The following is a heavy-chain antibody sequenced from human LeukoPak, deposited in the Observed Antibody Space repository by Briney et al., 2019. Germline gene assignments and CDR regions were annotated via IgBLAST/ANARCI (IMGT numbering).Heavy chain of an antibody. J-gene: IGHJ4*02. CDR2: INHSGST. CDR1: GGSFSGYY. Sequence: SETLSLTCAVYGGSFSGYYWSWIRQPPGKGLEWIGEINHSGSTNYNPSLKSRVTISVDTSKNQFSLKLSSVTAADTAVYYCARARGRITIFGMVMFDYWGQGTLVTVSS. D-gene: IGHD3-3*01. CDR3: ARARGRITIFGMVMFDY. V-gene: IGHV4-34*01.